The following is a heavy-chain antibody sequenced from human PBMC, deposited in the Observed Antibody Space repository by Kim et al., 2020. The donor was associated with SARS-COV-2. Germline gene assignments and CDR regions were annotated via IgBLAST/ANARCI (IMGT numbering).Heavy chain of an antibody. J-gene: IGHJ6*02. CDR3: AKEKLLMGSYFGLDV. CDR2: ISNDGNNK. Sequence: GGSLRLSCAASGFTFGNYGMHWVRQAPGEGLEWVALISNDGNNKYYGASVEGRFTISRDHSKNTLFLLMNNLRPEDTAVYYCAKEKLLMGSYFGLDVWGQGTTVTVSS. V-gene: IGHV3-30*18. CDR1: GFTFGNYG. D-gene: IGHD3-10*01.